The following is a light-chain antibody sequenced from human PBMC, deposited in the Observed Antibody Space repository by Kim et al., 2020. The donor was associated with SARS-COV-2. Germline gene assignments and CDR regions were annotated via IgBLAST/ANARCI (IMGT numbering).Light chain of an antibody. Sequence: QSVLTQPPSASGTPGQRVTISCSGSSSNIGSNYVYWYQQFPGTAPKLLIHRNNQRPSGVPDRFSGSKSGTSASLAISGLRYEDEADYYCAAWDDSLSGGVFGGGTQLTVL. V-gene: IGLV1-47*01. CDR3: AAWDDSLSGGV. CDR1: SSNIGSNY. CDR2: RNN. J-gene: IGLJ3*02.